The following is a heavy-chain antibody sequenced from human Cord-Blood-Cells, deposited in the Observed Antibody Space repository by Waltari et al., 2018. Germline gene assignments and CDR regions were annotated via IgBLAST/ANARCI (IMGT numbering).Heavy chain of an antibody. J-gene: IGHJ3*02. CDR3: GGALCEAGDS. V-gene: IGHV3-33*03. CDR2: ILSEGSKK. CDR1: GFTFSSYG. Sequence: QVQLVESGGGVVQPGRSLRLSCAASGFTFSSYGMHWVRQAPGKGLGWVAVILSEGSKKDYANSVKGRFTTSRGNSKKTVYMQRNRLRAEDTAVYYCGGALCEAGDSWGQGTMVTVSS.